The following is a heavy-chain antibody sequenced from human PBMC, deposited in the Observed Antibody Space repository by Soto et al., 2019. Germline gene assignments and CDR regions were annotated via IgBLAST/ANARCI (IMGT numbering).Heavy chain of an antibody. D-gene: IGHD3-10*01. Sequence: PSETLSLTCIASGDSVTFGHHYWSWIRQPPGKGLEWIGHIFFTGATNYSPSLKSRVTMSVDSSKSQFSLNLTSVTAADSAIYYCARARPDSAGSSLGRRLDVWGQGTTVTVSS. V-gene: IGHV4-61*01. CDR1: GDSVTFGHHY. CDR2: IFFTGAT. CDR3: ARARPDSAGSSLGRRLDV. J-gene: IGHJ6*02.